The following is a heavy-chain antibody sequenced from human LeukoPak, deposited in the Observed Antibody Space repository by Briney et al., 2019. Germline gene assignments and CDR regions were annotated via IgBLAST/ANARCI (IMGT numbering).Heavy chain of an antibody. CDR1: GFTFSSYA. Sequence: GGSLRLSCAASGFTFSSYAMSWVRQAPGKGLEWVSAISGSGGSTYYAESVKGRFTISRDNSKNTLYLQMNSLRAEDTAVYYCAKGKYYDVWSGYTEFDYWGQGTLVTVSS. CDR3: AKGKYYDVWSGYTEFDY. CDR2: ISGSGGST. D-gene: IGHD3-3*01. V-gene: IGHV3-23*01. J-gene: IGHJ4*02.